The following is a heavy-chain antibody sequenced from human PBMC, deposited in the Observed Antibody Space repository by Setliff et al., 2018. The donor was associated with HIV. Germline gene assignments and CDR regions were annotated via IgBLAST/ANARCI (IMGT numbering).Heavy chain of an antibody. J-gene: IGHJ4*02. CDR3: ARATRGPYSSSWYIGY. CDR1: GGTFSTYV. D-gene: IGHD6-13*01. CDR2: ITPILGTT. V-gene: IGHV1-69*10. Sequence: GASVKVSCKASGGTFSTYVFTWVRQAPGQGLEWVGGITPILGTTKYAQKFQGRVTITADISTSTAYMELSSLNPEDTAVYYCARATRGPYSSSWYIGYLGQRTLVTVSS.